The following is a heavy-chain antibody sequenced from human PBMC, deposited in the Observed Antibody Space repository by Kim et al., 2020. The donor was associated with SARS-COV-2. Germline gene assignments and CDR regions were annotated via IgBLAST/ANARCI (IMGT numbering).Heavy chain of an antibody. V-gene: IGHV3-30*02. D-gene: IGHD4-4*01. J-gene: IGHJ6*02. CDR3: AKDRLDDDSSMDV. Sequence: YADAVKGRFTISGDNSKNTQYLQMNSLRAEDTAVYYCAKDRLDDDSSMDVWGQGTTVTVSS.